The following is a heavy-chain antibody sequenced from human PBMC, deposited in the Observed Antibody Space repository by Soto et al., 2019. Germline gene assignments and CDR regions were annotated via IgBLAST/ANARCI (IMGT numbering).Heavy chain of an antibody. D-gene: IGHD2-2*01. J-gene: IGHJ6*02. Sequence: QVQLVQSGAEVKKPGSSVKVSCKASGGTFSSYAISSVRQAPGQGLEWMGGIIPIFGTANYAQKFQGRVTITADESTSTAYMELSSLRSEDTAVYYCARHDCISTSCYYYYYYGMDVWGQGTTVTVSS. V-gene: IGHV1-69*12. CDR1: GGTFSSYA. CDR2: IIPIFGTA. CDR3: ARHDCISTSCYYYYYYGMDV.